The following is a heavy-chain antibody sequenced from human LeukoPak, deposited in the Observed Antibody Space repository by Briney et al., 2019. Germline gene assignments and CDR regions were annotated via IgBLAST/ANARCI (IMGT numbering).Heavy chain of an antibody. CDR2: ISSSGSTI. CDR1: GFTFSDYY. J-gene: IGHJ4*02. V-gene: IGHV3-11*01. Sequence: GSLRLSCAASGFTFSDYYMSWIRQAPGKGLEWVSYISSSGSTIYYADSVKGRFTISRDNAKNSLYLQMNSLRAEDTAVYYCARDYYDNSGYYPEDYWGQGTLVTVSS. CDR3: ARDYYDNSGYYPEDY. D-gene: IGHD3-22*01.